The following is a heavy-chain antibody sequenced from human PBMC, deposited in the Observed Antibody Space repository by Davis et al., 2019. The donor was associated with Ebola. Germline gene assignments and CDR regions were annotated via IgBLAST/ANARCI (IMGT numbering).Heavy chain of an antibody. Sequence: SETLSLTCTVSGGSISSGGYYWSWIRQHPGKGLEWIGYIYYSGSTYYNPSLKSRVTISVDTSKNQFSLKLSSVTAADTAVYYCAVDSKGYGMDVWGKGTTVTVSS. D-gene: IGHD3-22*01. CDR2: IYYSGST. V-gene: IGHV4-31*03. CDR1: GGSISSGGYY. CDR3: AVDSKGYGMDV. J-gene: IGHJ6*04.